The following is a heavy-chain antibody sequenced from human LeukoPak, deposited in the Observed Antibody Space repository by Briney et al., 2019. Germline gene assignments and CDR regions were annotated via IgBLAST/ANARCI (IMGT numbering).Heavy chain of an antibody. Sequence: SETLSLTCTVSGGSISSYYWSWIRQSPGKGLEWIGYIYYSGTTKYNPSLRSRVTISVDTSKNQFSLKLSSVTAADTSIYYCARLNAYSSSWHYFDSWGQGTLVTVSS. D-gene: IGHD6-13*01. CDR1: GGSISSYY. J-gene: IGHJ4*02. CDR2: IYYSGTT. CDR3: ARLNAYSSSWHYFDS. V-gene: IGHV4-59*08.